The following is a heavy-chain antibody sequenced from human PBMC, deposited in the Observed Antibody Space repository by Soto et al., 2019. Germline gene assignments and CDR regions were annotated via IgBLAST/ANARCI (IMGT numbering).Heavy chain of an antibody. J-gene: IGHJ4*01. V-gene: IGHV3-30-3*01. CDR3: ARARLGYCSGGSCRRFDY. CDR2: ISSDGSNK. CDR1: GFTFSSYA. D-gene: IGHD2-15*01. Sequence: QVQLVESGGGVVQPGRSLRLSCAASGFTFSSYAMHWVRQAPGKGLEWVAVISSDGSNKYYADSVKGRFTSSRDNSKNTLYLQMNSLRAEDTAVFYCARARLGYCSGGSCRRFDYWGHGTLVTVSS.